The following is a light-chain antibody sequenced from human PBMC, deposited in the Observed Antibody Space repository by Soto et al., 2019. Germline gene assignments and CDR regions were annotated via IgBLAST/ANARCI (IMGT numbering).Light chain of an antibody. CDR1: QSVDTN. Sequence: EVVMTQSPATLSVSPGDRATLSCRASQSVDTNVVWYQQKPGQPPRLLVHSASIRATGVPARFTGIGSGTDFTRTISGLQSDYFAIYYCQQYYNWPPYTFGQGTRLQIK. CDR3: QQYYNWPPYT. CDR2: SAS. J-gene: IGKJ2*01. V-gene: IGKV3-15*01.